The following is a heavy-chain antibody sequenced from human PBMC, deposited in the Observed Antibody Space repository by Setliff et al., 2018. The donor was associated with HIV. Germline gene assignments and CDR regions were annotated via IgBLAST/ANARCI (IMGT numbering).Heavy chain of an antibody. CDR2: INTDKGYT. CDR3: ARQATKSFFDY. Sequence: ASVKVSCKASGYTFTDYAVHWVRQAPGQRPEWMGWINTDKGYTKFSQKFQVRLTITRDTSANTAYMELSSLTSADTAVYYCARQATKSFFDYWGQGALVTVSS. J-gene: IGHJ4*02. CDR1: GYTFTDYA. V-gene: IGHV1-3*04. D-gene: IGHD1-26*01.